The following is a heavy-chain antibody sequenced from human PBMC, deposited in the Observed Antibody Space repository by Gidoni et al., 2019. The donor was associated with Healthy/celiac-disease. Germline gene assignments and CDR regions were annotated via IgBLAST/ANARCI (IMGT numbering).Heavy chain of an antibody. Sequence: EVQLVESGGGLVKPGGSLRLSCAASGFTFSSYSMNWVRQAPGKGLEWVSSISSSSSYIYYADSVKGRFTISRDNAKNSLYLQMNSLRAEDTAVYYCARDFGPYDLGYFDYWGQGTLVTVSS. D-gene: IGHD3-3*01. J-gene: IGHJ4*02. CDR2: ISSSSSYI. V-gene: IGHV3-21*01. CDR3: ARDFGPYDLGYFDY. CDR1: GFTFSSYS.